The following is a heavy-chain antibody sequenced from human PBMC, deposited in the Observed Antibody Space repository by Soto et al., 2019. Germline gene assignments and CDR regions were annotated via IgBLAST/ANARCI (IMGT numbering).Heavy chain of an antibody. Sequence: QVQLVQSGAEVKKPGASVKVSCKTSGYTFTSYDINWVRQATGQGLEWMGWMNPNSANTAYAQKFQGRVTMTRNTSIITAYMELSSLRFEDTAVYYCARERSSGAFDIWGQGTMVTVSS. D-gene: IGHD1-26*01. V-gene: IGHV1-8*01. CDR3: ARERSSGAFDI. CDR1: GYTFTSYD. CDR2: MNPNSANT. J-gene: IGHJ3*02.